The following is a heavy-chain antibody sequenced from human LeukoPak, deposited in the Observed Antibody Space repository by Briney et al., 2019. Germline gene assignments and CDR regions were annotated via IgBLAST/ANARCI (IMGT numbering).Heavy chain of an antibody. J-gene: IGHJ5*02. CDR1: GGSISSSNYY. V-gene: IGHV4-39*01. CDR2: IYYSGST. Sequence: SETLSLTCTVSGGSISSSNYYWGWIRQPPGKGLEWIGSIYYSGSTYYNPSLKSRVTISVDTSKNQFSLKLSSVTAADTAVYYCARPHPAGWFDPWGKGTLVTVSS. CDR3: ARPHPAGWFDP. D-gene: IGHD6-13*01.